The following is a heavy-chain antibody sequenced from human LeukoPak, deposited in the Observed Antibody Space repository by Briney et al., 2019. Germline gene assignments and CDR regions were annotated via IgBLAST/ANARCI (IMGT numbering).Heavy chain of an antibody. Sequence: PGGSLRLSCAASGFTFSSYAMSWVRQAPGKGLGWVSVISIGGGNTYYAESVKGRFTISRDNSKNTLYLQMNSLRAEDTAVYYCAKQSGTLATWFDPWGQGTLVTVSS. CDR3: AKQSGTLATWFDP. CDR1: GFTFSSYA. D-gene: IGHD3-10*01. V-gene: IGHV3-23*01. CDR2: ISIGGGNT. J-gene: IGHJ5*02.